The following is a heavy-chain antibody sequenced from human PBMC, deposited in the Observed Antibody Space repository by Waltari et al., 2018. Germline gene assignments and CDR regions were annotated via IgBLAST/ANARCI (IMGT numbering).Heavy chain of an antibody. Sequence: QVQLVQSGAEVTKPGSSVKVSCKASGGTFRSYALSWVRQAPGQGLEWKGGIIPIFGTANYAQKFQGSVTITTDESTSTAYMELSSLRSEDTAVYYCARLGLGWYFDLWGRGTLVTVSS. V-gene: IGHV1-69*05. J-gene: IGHJ2*01. CDR1: GGTFRSYA. CDR3: ARLGLGWYFDL. CDR2: IIPIFGTA. D-gene: IGHD1-26*01.